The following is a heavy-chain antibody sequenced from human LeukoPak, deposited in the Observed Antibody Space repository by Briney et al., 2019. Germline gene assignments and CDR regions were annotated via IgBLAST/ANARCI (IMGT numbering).Heavy chain of an antibody. J-gene: IGHJ4*02. Sequence: SGTLSLTCAVSGGSISSSNWWSWVRQPPGKGLEWIGEIYHSGSTNYNPSLKSRVTISVDKSKNQFSLKLSSVTAADTAVYYCARGSDCSSTSCRSQYDYWGQGTLVTVSP. CDR2: IYHSGST. CDR3: ARGSDCSSTSCRSQYDY. V-gene: IGHV4-4*02. CDR1: GGSISSSNW. D-gene: IGHD2-2*01.